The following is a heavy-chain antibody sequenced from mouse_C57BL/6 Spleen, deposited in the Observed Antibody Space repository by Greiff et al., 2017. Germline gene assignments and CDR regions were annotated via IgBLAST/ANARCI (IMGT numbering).Heavy chain of an antibody. V-gene: IGHV1-55*01. J-gene: IGHJ4*01. CDR3: ARNGETYYCSMDD. CDR2: IYPGSGST. CDR1: GYTFTSYW. Sequence: QVQLQQPGAELVKPGASVKMSCKASGYTFTSYWITWVKQRPGQGLEWIGDIYPGSGSTNYNEKFKSKATLTVDTSSSTAYMQLSSLTSEDSAVYYCARNGETYYCSMDDWGQGTSVTVSS.